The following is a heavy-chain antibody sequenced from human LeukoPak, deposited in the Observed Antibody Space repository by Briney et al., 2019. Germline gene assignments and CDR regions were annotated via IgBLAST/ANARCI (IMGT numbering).Heavy chain of an antibody. CDR2: ISSDGSST. CDR3: MGLRLMAKTIRY. D-gene: IGHD2-8*01. V-gene: IGHV3-74*01. CDR1: GLTFSSYW. Sequence: PGRSLRLSCAASGLTFSSYWMHWVRQAPGKGLVWVSRISSDGSSTTYAGSVKGRFTISRDNAKNTLYLQMNSLRVEDTAVYYCMGLRLMAKTIRYWGRGTLVTVSS. J-gene: IGHJ4*02.